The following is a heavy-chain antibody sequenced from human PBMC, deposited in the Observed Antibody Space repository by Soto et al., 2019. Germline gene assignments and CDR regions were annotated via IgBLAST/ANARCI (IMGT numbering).Heavy chain of an antibody. CDR3: VKRRVSAGGTLGAFDL. CDR2: ISHDGSSK. J-gene: IGHJ3*01. CDR1: GFTFSNYG. V-gene: IGHV3-30*18. D-gene: IGHD6-13*01. Sequence: QAQLVESGGGVVQPGRSLRLSCAASGFTFSNYGMHWVRQAPGKGLQWVAVISHDGSSKYYEDSLKGRFTISRDNSKNTVYVEMNSLRPEDTAVYFCVKRRVSAGGTLGAFDLWGQGTMVSVSS.